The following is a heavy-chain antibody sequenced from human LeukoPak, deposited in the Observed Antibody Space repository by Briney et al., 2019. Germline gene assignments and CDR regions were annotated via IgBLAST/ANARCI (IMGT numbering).Heavy chain of an antibody. Sequence: PSETLSLTCAVYGGSFSGYYWSWIRQPPGKGLEWIGEINHSGSTNYNPSLKSRVTISVDTSKNQFSLKLSPVTAADTAVYYCARAEYCSSTSCQYDWFDPWGQGTLVTVSS. CDR2: INHSGST. V-gene: IGHV4-34*01. J-gene: IGHJ5*02. CDR3: ARAEYCSSTSCQYDWFDP. CDR1: GGSFSGYY. D-gene: IGHD2-2*01.